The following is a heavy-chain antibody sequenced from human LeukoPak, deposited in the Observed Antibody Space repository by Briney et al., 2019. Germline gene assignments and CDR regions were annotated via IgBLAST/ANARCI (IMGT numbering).Heavy chain of an antibody. CDR1: GFSFDDYA. D-gene: IGHD3-16*01. CDR2: ISWNSGSI. V-gene: IGHV3-9*01. J-gene: IGHJ4*02. CDR3: AGGDTYDVYFDY. Sequence: GRSLRLSCAASGFSFDDYALHWVRQAPGKGLEWVSGISWNSGSIGYADSVKGRFTISRDNAKNSLYLQMNSLRAEDTAVYFCAGGDTYDVYFDYWGQGTLVTVSS.